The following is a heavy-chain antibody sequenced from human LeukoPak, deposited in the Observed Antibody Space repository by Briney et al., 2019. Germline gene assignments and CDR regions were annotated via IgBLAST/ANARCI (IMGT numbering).Heavy chain of an antibody. Sequence: PSETLSLTCTVSGYSINSGYYWGWIRQPPGKGLEWIGEINHSGSTNYNPSLKSRVTISVDTSKNQFSLKLSSVTAADTAVYYCARRYSGRTFDYWGQGTLVTVSS. CDR3: ARRYSGRTFDY. V-gene: IGHV4-38-2*02. D-gene: IGHD6-19*01. J-gene: IGHJ4*02. CDR1: GYSINSGYY. CDR2: INHSGST.